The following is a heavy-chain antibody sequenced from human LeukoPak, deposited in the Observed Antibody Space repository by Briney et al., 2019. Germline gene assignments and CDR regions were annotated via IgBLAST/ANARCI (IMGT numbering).Heavy chain of an antibody. V-gene: IGHV1-69*05. D-gene: IGHD3-22*01. CDR3: ARDGGAYYYDSSGYYFNWFDP. CDR2: ISPIFGTA. J-gene: IGHJ5*02. Sequence: SVKVSCKASGGTFSSYAISWVRQAPGQGLEWMGGISPIFGTANYAQKFQGRVTITTDESTSTAYMELSSLRSEDTAVYYCARDGGAYYYDSSGYYFNWFDPWGQGTLVTVSS. CDR1: GGTFSSYA.